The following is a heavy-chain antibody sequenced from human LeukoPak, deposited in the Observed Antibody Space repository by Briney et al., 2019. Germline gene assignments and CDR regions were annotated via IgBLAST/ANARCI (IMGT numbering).Heavy chain of an antibody. J-gene: IGHJ4*02. D-gene: IGHD3-3*01. CDR2: IRYDGSNK. CDR1: GFTFSSYG. CDR3: AKDFVPHDFWSGLYYLDY. V-gene: IGHV3-30*02. Sequence: GGSLTLSCAASGFTFSSYGMHCVRQAPGKGLEWGAFIRYDGSNKYYADPVKGRFTISRDNSKNTLYLQMNSLRAEDTAVYYCAKDFVPHDFWSGLYYLDYWRQGTLVTDSS.